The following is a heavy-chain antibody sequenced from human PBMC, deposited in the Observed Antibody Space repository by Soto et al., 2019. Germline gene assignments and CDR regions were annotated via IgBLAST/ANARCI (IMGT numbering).Heavy chain of an antibody. CDR3: ARGSKPGIAAAGTVSFDP. CDR2: ISAYNGNT. Sequence: GASVKVCCKASGDTFNSYCITWVRQAPGKGLEWMGWISAYNGNTNYAQKLQGRVTVTTDTSTSTAYTELRSLRSDDTAVYYCARGSKPGIAAAGTVSFDPWGQGTLVTVSS. V-gene: IGHV1-18*01. CDR1: GDTFNSYC. D-gene: IGHD6-13*01. J-gene: IGHJ5*02.